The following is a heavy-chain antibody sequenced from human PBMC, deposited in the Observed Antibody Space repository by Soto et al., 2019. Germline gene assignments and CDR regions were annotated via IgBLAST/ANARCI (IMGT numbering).Heavy chain of an antibody. CDR2: IIPIFGTA. Sequence: SVKGSCKASGGTFSSYAISWVREAPVQGLEWMGGIIPIFGTANYAQKFQGRVTITADESTSTAYMELSSLRSEDTAVYYCARDPYSSGWYYYYGMDVWGQGTTVTVSS. D-gene: IGHD6-19*01. V-gene: IGHV1-69*01. J-gene: IGHJ6*02. CDR1: GGTFSSYA. CDR3: ARDPYSSGWYYYYGMDV.